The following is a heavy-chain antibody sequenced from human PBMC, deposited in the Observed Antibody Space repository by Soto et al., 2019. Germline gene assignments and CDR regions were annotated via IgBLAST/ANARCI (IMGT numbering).Heavy chain of an antibody. J-gene: IGHJ4*02. CDR3: AREITPGILTY. CDR2: IYSGGST. D-gene: IGHD6-13*01. Sequence: PGGSLRLSCAASGFTVSSNYMSWVRQAPGKGLEWVSVIYSGGSTYYADSVKGRFTISRDNSKNTLYLQMNSLRAEDTAVYYCAREITPGILTYWGQGTLVTVSS. V-gene: IGHV3-66*01. CDR1: GFTVSSNY.